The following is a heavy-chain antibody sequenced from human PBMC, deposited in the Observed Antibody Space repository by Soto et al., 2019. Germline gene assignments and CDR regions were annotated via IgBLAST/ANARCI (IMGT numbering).Heavy chain of an antibody. Sequence: GGSLRLSCAATGFTFRNTWMTWVRQAPGKGLEWLANIKTDGSQTNYVESVKGRFIISRDNSRNLLYLQMSSLRAEDTAVYYCTTDGAYDTYDYWGQGTLVTVSS. V-gene: IGHV3-7*03. CDR2: IKTDGSQT. J-gene: IGHJ4*02. CDR3: TTDGAYDTYDY. CDR1: GFTFRNTW. D-gene: IGHD3-9*01.